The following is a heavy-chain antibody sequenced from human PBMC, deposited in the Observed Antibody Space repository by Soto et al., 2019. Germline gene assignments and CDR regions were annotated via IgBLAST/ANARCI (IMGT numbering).Heavy chain of an antibody. D-gene: IGHD3-10*01. CDR3: ARFRLVPRYYFDY. CDR1: GGSIDSSSYH. CDR2: IYYSGST. J-gene: IGHJ4*02. Sequence: QLQLQESGPGLVKPSETLSLTCTVSGGSIDSSSYHWAWIRQPPVKGLEWIGSIYYSGSTYYNPSLKSRVTISVDTSKNQFSLKLSSVTAADTAVYYYARFRLVPRYYFDYWGQGTLVTVSS. V-gene: IGHV4-39*01.